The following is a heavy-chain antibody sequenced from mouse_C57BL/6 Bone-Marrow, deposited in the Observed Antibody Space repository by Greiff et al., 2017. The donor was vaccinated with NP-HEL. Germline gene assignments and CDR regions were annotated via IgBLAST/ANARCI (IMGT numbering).Heavy chain of an antibody. CDR2: ISDGGSYT. CDR3: AREIGTGDYFDY. V-gene: IGHV5-4*01. J-gene: IGHJ2*01. Sequence: EVKLVESGGGLVKPGGSLKLSCAASGFTFSSYAMSWVRQTPEKRLEWVATISDGGSYTYYPDNVKGRFTISRDNAKNNLYLQMSHLKSEDTAMYYCAREIGTGDYFDYWGQGTTLTVSS. D-gene: IGHD4-1*01. CDR1: GFTFSSYA.